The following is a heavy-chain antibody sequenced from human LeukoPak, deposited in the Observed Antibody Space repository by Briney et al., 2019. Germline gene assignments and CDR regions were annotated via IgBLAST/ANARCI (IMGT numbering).Heavy chain of an antibody. CDR1: GFTFSSYA. CDR2: ISYNGSNK. CDR3: AREGNRYYDILTGYDDAFDI. D-gene: IGHD3-9*01. V-gene: IGHV3-30-3*01. J-gene: IGHJ3*02. Sequence: GGSLRLSCAASGFTFSSYAMHWVRQAPGKGLEWVAVISYNGSNKYYADSVKGRFTISRDNSKNTLYLQMNSLRAEDTAVYYCAREGNRYYDILTGYDDAFDIWGQGTMVTVSS.